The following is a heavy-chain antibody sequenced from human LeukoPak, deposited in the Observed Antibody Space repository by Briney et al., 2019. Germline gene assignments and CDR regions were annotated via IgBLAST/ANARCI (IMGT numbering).Heavy chain of an antibody. J-gene: IGHJ4*02. D-gene: IGHD3-16*02. V-gene: IGHV4-39*07. CDR1: GGSISSSSYY. CDR2: IYYSGST. Sequence: SETLSLTCTVSGGSISSSSYYWGWIRQPPGKGLEWIGSIYYSGSTYYNPSLKSRVTISVDTSKNQFSLKLSSVTAADTAVYYCARSMITFGGVIPTPDYWGQGTLVTVSS. CDR3: ARSMITFGGVIPTPDY.